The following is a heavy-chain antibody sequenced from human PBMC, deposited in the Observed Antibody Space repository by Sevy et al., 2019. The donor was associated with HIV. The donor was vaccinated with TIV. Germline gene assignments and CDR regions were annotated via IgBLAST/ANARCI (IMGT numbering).Heavy chain of an antibody. CDR2: ISYSAEYI. Sequence: GGSLILSCATSGFTFTSYTMNWVRQAPGKGLEWVSSISYSAEYIYYADSVKGRFTISRDNAKNSLFLQMNSLRVEDTAVYYCARDEGGYDPLDYWGQGTLVTVSS. CDR3: ARDEGGYDPLDY. CDR1: GFTFTSYT. V-gene: IGHV3-21*01. J-gene: IGHJ4*02. D-gene: IGHD3-16*01.